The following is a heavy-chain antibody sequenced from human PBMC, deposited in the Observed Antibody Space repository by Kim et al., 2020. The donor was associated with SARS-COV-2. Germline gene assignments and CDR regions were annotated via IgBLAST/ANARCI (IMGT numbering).Heavy chain of an antibody. CDR1: GGSFSGYY. V-gene: IGHV4-34*01. J-gene: IGHJ6*02. CDR3: ARVGVATILGPYYGMDV. CDR2: INHSGST. Sequence: SETLSLTCAVYGGSFSGYYWSWIRQPPGKGLEWIGEINHSGSTNYNPSLKSRVTISVDTSKNQFSLKLSSVTAADTAVYYCARVGVATILGPYYGMDVWGQGTTVTVSS. D-gene: IGHD5-12*01.